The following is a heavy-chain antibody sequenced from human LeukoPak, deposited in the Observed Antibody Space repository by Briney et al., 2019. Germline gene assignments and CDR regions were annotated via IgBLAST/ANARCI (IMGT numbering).Heavy chain of an antibody. V-gene: IGHV4-34*01. D-gene: IGHD2-15*01. CDR3: ARTMEGYCSGGSCYQYSYYMDV. CDR2: INHSGNT. Sequence: PSETLSLTCAVYGGSFSGYYWSWIRQPPGKGLEWIGEINHSGNTNYNPSLKSRVTISVDTSKNQFSLKLTSVTAADTAVYYCARTMEGYCSGGSCYQYSYYMDVWGKGTTVTVSS. CDR1: GGSFSGYY. J-gene: IGHJ6*03.